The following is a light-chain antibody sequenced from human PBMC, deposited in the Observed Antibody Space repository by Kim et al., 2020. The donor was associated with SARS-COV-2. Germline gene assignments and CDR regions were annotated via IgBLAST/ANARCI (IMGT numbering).Light chain of an antibody. J-gene: IGKJ3*01. CDR3: QQYDT. V-gene: IGKV3-20*01. Sequence: TRSLSPGERATLSCRASQSVSSSYLAWYQQKPGQAPRLLIYGASSRATGIPDRFSGSGSGTDFTLTISRLEPEDFAVYYCQQYDTFGPGTKVDIK. CDR2: GAS. CDR1: QSVSSSY.